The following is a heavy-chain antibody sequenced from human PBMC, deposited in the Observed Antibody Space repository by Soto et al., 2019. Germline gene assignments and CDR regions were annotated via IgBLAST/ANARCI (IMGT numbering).Heavy chain of an antibody. D-gene: IGHD3-10*01. CDR3: ARFGYGSGSYPNWFDP. V-gene: IGHV1-2*02. Sequence: ASVKVSCKASGYTLTGYYMHWVRQAPGQGLEWMGWINPNSGGTNYAQKFQGRVTMTRDTSISTAYMELSRLRSDDTAVYYCARFGYGSGSYPNWFDPWGQGTLVTVSS. CDR2: INPNSGGT. J-gene: IGHJ5*02. CDR1: GYTLTGYY.